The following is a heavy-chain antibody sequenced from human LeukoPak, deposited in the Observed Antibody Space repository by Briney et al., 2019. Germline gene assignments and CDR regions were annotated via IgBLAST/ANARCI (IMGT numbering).Heavy chain of an antibody. J-gene: IGHJ4*02. CDR3: ARGLHSSSYDVDY. D-gene: IGHD6-13*01. Sequence: ASVSVSFTSSGYTFTSYDINWVRQAPGQGLEWMGWMHLNSGNTGYAQKFQGRVTMTRNTSISTAYMELSSLRSEDTAVYYCARGLHSSSYDVDYWGQGTLVTVSS. V-gene: IGHV1-8*01. CDR1: GYTFTSYD. CDR2: MHLNSGNT.